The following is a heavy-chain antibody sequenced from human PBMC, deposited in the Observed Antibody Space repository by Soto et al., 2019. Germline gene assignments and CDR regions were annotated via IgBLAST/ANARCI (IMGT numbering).Heavy chain of an antibody. D-gene: IGHD6-19*01. Sequence: QVQLVQSGAEVKKPGASVKVSCKASGYTFTSYAMHWVRQAPGQRLEWMGWITTGNGNTKYSQKFQGRVTITRDASASTAYMELSSLRSEDTAVYYCASEWGGRYSRGWYRFDYWGQGTLVTVSS. CDR1: GYTFTSYA. CDR2: ITTGNGNT. J-gene: IGHJ4*02. V-gene: IGHV1-3*04. CDR3: ASEWGGRYSRGWYRFDY.